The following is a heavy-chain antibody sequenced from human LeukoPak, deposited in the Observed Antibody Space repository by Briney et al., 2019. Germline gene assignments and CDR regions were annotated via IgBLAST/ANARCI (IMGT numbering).Heavy chain of an antibody. V-gene: IGHV3-21*01. CDR2: ISSSSSYI. CDR1: GFTFSSYE. Sequence: GGSLRLSCAASGFTFSSYEMNWVRQAPGKGLEWVSSISSSSSYIYYADSVKGRFTISRDNAKNSLYLQMNSLRAEDTAVYYCARFALKTPPTDWGQGTLVTVSS. CDR3: ARFALKTPPTD. J-gene: IGHJ4*02.